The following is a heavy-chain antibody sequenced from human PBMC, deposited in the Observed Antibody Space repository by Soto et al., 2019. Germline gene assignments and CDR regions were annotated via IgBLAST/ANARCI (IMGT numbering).Heavy chain of an antibody. D-gene: IGHD6-19*01. CDR1: GMC. V-gene: IGHV2-70*11. CDR2: IDWDDDK. J-gene: IGHJ1*01. CDR3: ANFDRGVAGTAYVQH. Sequence: GMCVSWIRQPPGKALEWLARIDWDDDKYYSTSRTTRLTISKDTSKNQVVLTMTNIDPVDTATYYCANFDRGVAGTAYVQHRAQGTLFPAS.